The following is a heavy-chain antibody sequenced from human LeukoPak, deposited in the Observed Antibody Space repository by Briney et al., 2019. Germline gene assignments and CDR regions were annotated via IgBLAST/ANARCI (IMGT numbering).Heavy chain of an antibody. CDR1: GGSISSYY. CDR3: ASQLQYSVTPNWFDP. D-gene: IGHD4-17*01. J-gene: IGHJ5*02. CDR2: IYYSGST. V-gene: IGHV4-39*07. Sequence: SETLSLTCTVSGGSISSYYWGWIRQPPGKGLEWIGSIYYSGSTYYNPSLKSRVTISVDTSKNQFSLKLSSVTAADTAVYYCASQLQYSVTPNWFDPWGQGTLVTVSS.